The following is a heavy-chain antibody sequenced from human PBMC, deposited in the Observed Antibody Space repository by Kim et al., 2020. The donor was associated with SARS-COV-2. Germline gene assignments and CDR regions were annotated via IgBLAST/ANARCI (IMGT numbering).Heavy chain of an antibody. CDR3: AREKGLGYYYAFDI. Sequence: SETLSLTCTVSGGSISSYYWSWIRQPPGKGLEWIGYIYYSGSTNYNPSLKSRVTISVDTSKNQFSLKLSSVTAADTAVYYCAREKGLGYYYAFDIWGQGTMATVSS. D-gene: IGHD1-1*01. CDR2: IYYSGST. CDR1: GGSISSYY. V-gene: IGHV4-59*13. J-gene: IGHJ3*02.